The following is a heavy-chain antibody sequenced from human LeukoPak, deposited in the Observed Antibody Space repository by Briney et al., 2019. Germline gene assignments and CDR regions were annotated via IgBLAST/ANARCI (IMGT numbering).Heavy chain of an antibody. J-gene: IGHJ4*02. CDR1: GGSFSGYY. Sequence: SETLSLTCAVYGGSFSGYYWSWIRQPPGKGLEWIGEVNHSGSTNYNPSLKSRVTISVDTSKNQFSLKLSSVTAADTAVYYCARLVYWGQGTLVTVSS. D-gene: IGHD6-6*01. V-gene: IGHV4-34*01. CDR2: VNHSGST. CDR3: ARLVY.